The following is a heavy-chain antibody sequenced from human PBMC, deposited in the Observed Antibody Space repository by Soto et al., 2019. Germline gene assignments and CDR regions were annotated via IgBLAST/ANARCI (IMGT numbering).Heavy chain of an antibody. D-gene: IGHD1-20*01. V-gene: IGHV3-73*01. CDR3: TRHTRSSITGPIRQYAAFDI. Sequence: GGSLRLSCAASGFTFSGSAMHWVRQASGKGLEWVGRIRSKANSYATAYAASVKGRFTISRDDSKNTAYLQMNSLKTEDTAVYYCTRHTRSSITGPIRQYAAFDIWGQGTMVTVSS. CDR2: IRSKANSYAT. CDR1: GFTFSGSA. J-gene: IGHJ3*02.